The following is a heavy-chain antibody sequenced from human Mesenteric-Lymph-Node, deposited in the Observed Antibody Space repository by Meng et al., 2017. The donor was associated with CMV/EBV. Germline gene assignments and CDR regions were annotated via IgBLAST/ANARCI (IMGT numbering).Heavy chain of an antibody. CDR2: SGSSSIYK. CDR3: ARSNYYDSSGNNL. D-gene: IGHD3-22*01. V-gene: IGHV3-21*01. CDR1: GLTFSSYS. J-gene: IGHJ5*02. Sequence: CAAAGLTFSSYSMNWVRQAQGKGLEWVSSSGSSSIYKYYADSVKGRFTISRDNAKNSLYLQMNSLRAEDTAVYYCARSNYYDSSGNNLWGQGTLVTVSS.